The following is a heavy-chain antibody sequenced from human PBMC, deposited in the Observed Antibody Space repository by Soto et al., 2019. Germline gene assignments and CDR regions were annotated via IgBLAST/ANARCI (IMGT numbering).Heavy chain of an antibody. V-gene: IGHV1-46*03. J-gene: IGHJ4*02. CDR2: INPSGGST. CDR3: ARAPFASGSGWYAY. D-gene: IGHD6-19*01. Sequence: QVQLVQSGAEVKKPGASVKVSCTASGYIFTTYYVHWVRQAPGQGLEWMGIINPSGGSTSYAQKFQGSVTMTGDTSTSTVYMELSRLRSEDMAVYYCARAPFASGSGWYAYWGQGTLVTVSS. CDR1: GYIFTTYY.